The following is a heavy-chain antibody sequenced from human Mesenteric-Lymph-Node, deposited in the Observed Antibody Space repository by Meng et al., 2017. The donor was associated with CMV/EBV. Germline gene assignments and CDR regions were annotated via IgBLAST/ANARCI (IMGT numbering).Heavy chain of an antibody. V-gene: IGHV4-4*07. CDR3: ARGSYNWNLLTAFDV. CDR1: GGSISSYY. Sequence: SETLSLTCTVSGGSISSYYWSWIRQPAGKGLEWIGRIYTSGSTNYNPSLKSRVTMSVDTSKNQFSLKLSSVTAADTAVYYCARGSYNWNLLTAFDVWGQGTLVTVSS. J-gene: IGHJ3*01. D-gene: IGHD1-20*01. CDR2: IYTSGST.